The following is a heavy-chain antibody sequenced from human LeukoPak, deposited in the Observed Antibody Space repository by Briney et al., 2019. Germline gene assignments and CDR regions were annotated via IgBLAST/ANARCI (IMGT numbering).Heavy chain of an antibody. J-gene: IGHJ4*02. D-gene: IGHD6-13*01. V-gene: IGHV4-30-4*01. CDR2: IYYSGST. CDR3: ARVVAAALIDY. CDR1: GGSISSGDYY. Sequence: SETLSLTCTVSGGSISSGDYYWSWIRQPPGKVLEWIGYIYYSGSTYYNPSLKSRVTISVDTSKNQFSLKLSSVTAADTAVYYCARVVAAALIDYWGQGTLVTVSS.